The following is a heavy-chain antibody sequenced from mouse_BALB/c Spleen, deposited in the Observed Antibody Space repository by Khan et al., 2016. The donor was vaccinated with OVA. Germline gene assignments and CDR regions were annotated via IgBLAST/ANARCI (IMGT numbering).Heavy chain of an antibody. J-gene: IGHJ2*01. CDR2: TNPTNGRI. CDR1: GYTFTSYW. V-gene: IGHV1S81*02. D-gene: IGHD2-1*01. CDR3: ARMKSILSTYFDY. Sequence: QVQLQQPGAELVKAGASVKMSCKASGYTFTSYWMHWVKQRLGQGLEWFAETNPTNGRIYYNEKIKSKATLTVDKSTSTAYMLLSGPPSEGAAVYYGARMKSILSTYFDYWGQGTTLTVSS.